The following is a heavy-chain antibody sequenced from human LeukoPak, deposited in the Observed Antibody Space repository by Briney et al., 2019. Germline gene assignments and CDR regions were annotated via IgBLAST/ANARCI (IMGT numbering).Heavy chain of an antibody. V-gene: IGHV3-30*02. CDR1: GFTFSSYG. D-gene: IGHD6-6*01. J-gene: IGHJ6*03. Sequence: GGSLRLSCAASGFTFSSYGMHWVRQAPGKGLEWVAFIRYDGSNKYYADSVKGRFTISRDNSKNTLYLHVNSLRAEDTAVYYCARDASIAARYYYYYMDVWGKGTTVTVSS. CDR3: ARDASIAARYYYYYMDV. CDR2: IRYDGSNK.